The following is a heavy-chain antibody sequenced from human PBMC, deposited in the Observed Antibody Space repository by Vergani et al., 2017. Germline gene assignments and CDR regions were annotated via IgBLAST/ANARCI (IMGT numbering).Heavy chain of an antibody. V-gene: IGHV3-30-3*01. J-gene: IGHJ4*02. D-gene: IGHD6-19*01. Sequence: QVQLVESGGGVVQPGRSLRLSCAASGFTFSSYAMHWVRQAPGKGLEWVAVISYDGSNKYYADSVKCRFTISRDNSKNTLYLQMNSLRAEDTAVYYCAGGYSSGWYLDYWGQGTLVTVSS. CDR1: GFTFSSYA. CDR3: AGGYSSGWYLDY. CDR2: ISYDGSNK.